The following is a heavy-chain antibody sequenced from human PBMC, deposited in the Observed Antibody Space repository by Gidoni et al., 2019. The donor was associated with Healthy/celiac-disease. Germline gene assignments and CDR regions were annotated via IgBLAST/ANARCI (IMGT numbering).Heavy chain of an antibody. D-gene: IGHD3-10*01. V-gene: IGHV5-51*01. Sequence: ELQLVQSGAEVKKPGASLKISCKGSGYSFTSYWIGWVRQMPGKGLEWMGIIYPGDSDTRYSPSFQGQVTISADKSISTAYLQWSSLKASDTAMYYCARLTMVRGAPSVGDYWGQGTLVTVSS. CDR3: ARLTMVRGAPSVGDY. CDR2: IYPGDSDT. CDR1: GYSFTSYW. J-gene: IGHJ4*02.